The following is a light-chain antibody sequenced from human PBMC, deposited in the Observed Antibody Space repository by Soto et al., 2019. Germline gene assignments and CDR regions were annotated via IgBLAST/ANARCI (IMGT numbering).Light chain of an antibody. CDR2: GVS. CDR3: QQYGSLPWT. V-gene: IGKV3-20*01. J-gene: IGKJ1*01. Sequence: EIVLTQSPGTLSLSPGERATLSCRASQTVSGSHLAWYQQKRGQAPRLLIYGVSSRATGIPDRFSGSGSGTDFALTISRLEPEDFAVYYCQQYGSLPWTFGQGTKVDIK. CDR1: QTVSGSH.